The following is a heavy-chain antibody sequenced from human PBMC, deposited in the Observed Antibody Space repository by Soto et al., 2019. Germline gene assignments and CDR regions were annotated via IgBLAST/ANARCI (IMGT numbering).Heavy chain of an antibody. D-gene: IGHD3-22*01. Sequence: SVKVSCKASGGTFSSYAISWVRQAPGQGLEWMGGIIPIFGTANYAQKFQGRVTITADKSTSTAYMELSSLRSEDAAVYYCAGDRSSGYYYQFDYWGQGTLVTVSS. CDR2: IIPIFGTA. CDR3: AGDRSSGYYYQFDY. CDR1: GGTFSSYA. J-gene: IGHJ4*02. V-gene: IGHV1-69*06.